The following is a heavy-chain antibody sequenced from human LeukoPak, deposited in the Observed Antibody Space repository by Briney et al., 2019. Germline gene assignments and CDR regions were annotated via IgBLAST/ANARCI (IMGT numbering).Heavy chain of an antibody. J-gene: IGHJ4*02. Sequence: GRSLRLSCAASGFTFSSYAMHWVRQAPGKGLEWVAVISYDGSNKFYADSVKGRFTISRDNSKNTLYLQMNSLRAEDTAVYYCARSYGFVLAATFDYWGQGTLVTVSS. CDR1: GFTFSSYA. CDR2: ISYDGSNK. D-gene: IGHD3-3*02. V-gene: IGHV3-30*04. CDR3: ARSYGFVLAATFDY.